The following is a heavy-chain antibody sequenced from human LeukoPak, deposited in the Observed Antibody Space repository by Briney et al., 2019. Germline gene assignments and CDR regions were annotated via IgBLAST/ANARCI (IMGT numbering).Heavy chain of an antibody. CDR2: IYYSGIT. CDR1: GGSVSSGSHY. Sequence: SETLSLTCIVSGGSVSSGSHYWAWIRQPPGMGLEWIGSIYYSGITYYSPSLKSRVTISKDTSKNQFSLNLSSVTATDTAVYYCARGENVAAAGIEFWGQGTLVTVPS. V-gene: IGHV4-39*01. J-gene: IGHJ4*02. CDR3: ARGENVAAAGIEF. D-gene: IGHD6-13*01.